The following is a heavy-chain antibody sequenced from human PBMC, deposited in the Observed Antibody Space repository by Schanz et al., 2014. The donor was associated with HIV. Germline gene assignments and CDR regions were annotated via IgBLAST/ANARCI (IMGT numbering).Heavy chain of an antibody. CDR1: GFRFSSYG. CDR3: ANTEYPYSSSSDYYYGMDV. Sequence: VQLVESGGGLVQPGGSLRLSCVTSGFRFSSYGMHWVRQAPGKGLEWVAVISYDGSNKYYADSVKGRFTISKDNSKNTLYLQMNSLRAQDTAVYYCANTEYPYSSSSDYYYGMDVWGQGTTVTVSS. CDR2: ISYDGSNK. J-gene: IGHJ6*02. D-gene: IGHD6-6*01. V-gene: IGHV3-33*05.